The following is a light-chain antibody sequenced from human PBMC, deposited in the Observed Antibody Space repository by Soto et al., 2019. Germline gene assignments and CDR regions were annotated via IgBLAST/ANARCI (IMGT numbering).Light chain of an antibody. CDR3: QQYDTHPYS. J-gene: IGKJ2*01. CDR1: QSISSW. V-gene: IGKV1-5*03. CDR2: KAS. Sequence: DIQMTQSPSTLSASVGDRVTITCRASQSISSWLAWYQQKPGKAPNLLIYKASSLQSGVPSRFSGSGSGTEFTLTISSLQPDDFVTYYCQQYDTHPYSFGQGTKLEI.